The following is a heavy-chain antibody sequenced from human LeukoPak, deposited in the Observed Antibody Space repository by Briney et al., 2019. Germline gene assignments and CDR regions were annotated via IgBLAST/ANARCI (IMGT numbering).Heavy chain of an antibody. D-gene: IGHD6-13*01. CDR3: ARVGPIAAAGTFDY. J-gene: IGHJ4*02. V-gene: IGHV4-34*01. Sequence: SETLSLTCAVYGGSFSGYYWSWIRQPPGKGLEWIGEINHSGSTNYNPSLKSRVTMSLDKSKNQFSLKLSSVTAADTAVYYCARVGPIAAAGTFDYWGQGTLVTVSS. CDR2: INHSGST. CDR1: GGSFSGYY.